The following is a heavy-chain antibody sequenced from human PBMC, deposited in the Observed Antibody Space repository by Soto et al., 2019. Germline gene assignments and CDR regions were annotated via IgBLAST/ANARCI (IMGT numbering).Heavy chain of an antibody. V-gene: IGHV3-30*03. CDR2: ISYDGGER. D-gene: IGHD2-21*02. Sequence: QVQLVESGGGVVQSGGSLRLSCGGPGFIFSRYGMHWFRQAPGKGLEGVTGISYDGGERFYADSVKGRFTISRDNSKNRLDLQMSSLRPEDTAVYYCARDLPLYCRGDCNFDFWGQGTLVTVSS. J-gene: IGHJ4*02. CDR3: ARDLPLYCRGDCNFDF. CDR1: GFIFSRYG.